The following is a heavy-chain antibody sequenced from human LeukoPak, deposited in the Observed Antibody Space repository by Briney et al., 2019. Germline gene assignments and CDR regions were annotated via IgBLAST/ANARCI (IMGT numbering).Heavy chain of an antibody. V-gene: IGHV4-34*01. CDR2: INHSGST. CDR3: ARGKGMQLGLQGGLDY. J-gene: IGHJ4*02. Sequence: PSETLSLTCTVSGGSISSYYWSWIRQPPGKGLEWIGEINHSGSTNYNPSLKSRVTISVDTSKNQFSLKLSSVTAADTAVYYCARGKGMQLGLQGGLDYWGQGTLVTVSS. D-gene: IGHD4-11*01. CDR1: GGSISSYY.